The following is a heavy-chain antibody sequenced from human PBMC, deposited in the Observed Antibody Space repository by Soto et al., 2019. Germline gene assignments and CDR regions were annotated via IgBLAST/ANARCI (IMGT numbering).Heavy chain of an antibody. D-gene: IGHD6-19*01. Sequence: GGSLRLSCAASGFTFSSYWMSWVRQAPGKGLEWVANIKQDGSEKYYVDSVKGRFTISRDNAKNSLYLQMNSLRAEDTAVYYCAREASGWYPEEINPYNWFDPWGQGTLVTVSS. CDR3: AREASGWYPEEINPYNWFDP. CDR2: IKQDGSEK. CDR1: GFTFSSYW. J-gene: IGHJ5*02. V-gene: IGHV3-7*05.